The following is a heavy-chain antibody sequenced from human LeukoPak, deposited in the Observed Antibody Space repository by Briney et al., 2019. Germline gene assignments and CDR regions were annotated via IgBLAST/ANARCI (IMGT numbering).Heavy chain of an antibody. D-gene: IGHD3-10*01. J-gene: IGHJ4*02. CDR1: GGSISSSSYY. CDR3: ATETTRYYYGSGSMTSYFDY. CDR2: IYYSGST. V-gene: IGHV4-39*01. Sequence: SETLSLTCTVSGGSISSSSYYWGWIRQPPGKGLEWIGSIYYSGSTYYNPSLKSRVTISVDTSENQFSLKLSSVTAADTAVYYCATETTRYYYGSGSMTSYFDYWGQGTLVTVSS.